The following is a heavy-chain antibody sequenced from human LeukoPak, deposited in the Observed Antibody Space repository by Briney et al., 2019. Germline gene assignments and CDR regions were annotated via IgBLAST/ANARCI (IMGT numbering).Heavy chain of an antibody. CDR1: GGSVSNYY. Sequence: SETLSLTCTVSGGSVSNYYWSWIRQSPGKGLEWIGYIYYTETSYNPSLKSRVTMSGDTSKNQFSLKLSSVTAADTAAYYCARLGYCSGGSCYYYYYMDVWSKGTTVTVSS. D-gene: IGHD2-15*01. V-gene: IGHV4-59*02. CDR2: IYYTET. CDR3: ARLGYCSGGSCYYYYYMDV. J-gene: IGHJ6*03.